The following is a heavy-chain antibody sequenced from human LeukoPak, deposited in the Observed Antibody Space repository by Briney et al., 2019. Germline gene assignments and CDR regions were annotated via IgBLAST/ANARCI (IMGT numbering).Heavy chain of an antibody. CDR3: AKGLYHYYGSGSYTLDY. CDR2: ISGSGGST. V-gene: IGHV3-23*01. Sequence: GGSLRLSCAASGFIFSSYAMSWVRQAPGKGLEWVSVISGSGGSTYYADSVKGRFTISRDNSKNTLYLQMNSLRAEDTAVYYCAKGLYHYYGSGSYTLDYWGQGTLITVSS. CDR1: GFIFSSYA. J-gene: IGHJ4*02. D-gene: IGHD3-10*01.